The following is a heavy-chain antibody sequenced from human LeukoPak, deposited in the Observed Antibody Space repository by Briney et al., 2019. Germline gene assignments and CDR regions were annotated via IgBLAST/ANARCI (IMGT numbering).Heavy chain of an antibody. Sequence: SETLSLTCAVYGRTFSGYYGRGIRQPPRKGLEWNREINHRGITNYSAAPKSRVTISGDTSKNQVSLKLSSVTAADTAVYYCATKYSSSRGNYFYYYMVVWGKGTTVIVS. V-gene: IGHV4-34*08. CDR3: ATKYSSSRGNYFYYYMVV. CDR2: INHRGIT. J-gene: IGHJ6*03. D-gene: IGHD6-6*01. CDR1: GRTFSGYY.